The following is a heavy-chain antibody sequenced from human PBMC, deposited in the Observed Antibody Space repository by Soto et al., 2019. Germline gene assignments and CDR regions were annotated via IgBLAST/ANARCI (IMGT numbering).Heavy chain of an antibody. V-gene: IGHV1-69*02. D-gene: IGHD3-9*01. CDR2: IFPLTDIP. CDR3: AGGPLVDLNYVES. Sequence: QVQLVQSGTEVKKPGSSVKVSCKASGVTFRNYPINWVRQAPGQGLEWMGSIFPLTDIPDYAQNFQARLTISADKSTSTAYRELSSLTSDDTAKYFCAGGPLVDLNYVESWGQGTLVTVSS. CDR1: GVTFRNYP. J-gene: IGHJ4*02.